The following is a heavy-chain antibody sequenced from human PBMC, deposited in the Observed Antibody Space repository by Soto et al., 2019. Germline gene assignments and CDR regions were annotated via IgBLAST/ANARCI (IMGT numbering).Heavy chain of an antibody. CDR3: IGSFPF. CDR2: IRSQPYGGTT. Sequence: GVLRLSCTGSGFPFANFLMSWFRQAPGKGLEWVGFIRSQPYGGTTQYAASVRGRFTISRDDPKGIAYLQMNSLKSEDSGVYYCIGSFPFWGQGTLVTVSS. D-gene: IGHD3-10*01. CDR1: GFPFANFL. V-gene: IGHV3-49*03. J-gene: IGHJ1*01.